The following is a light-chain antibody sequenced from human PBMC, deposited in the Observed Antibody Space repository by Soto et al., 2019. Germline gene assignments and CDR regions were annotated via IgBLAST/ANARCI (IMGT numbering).Light chain of an antibody. CDR3: QQYGSSPGT. Sequence: DIVMTQSSGPLSLAPGERATLSGRASQSVSSNLAWYQQKPGQAPRLLIYAASRRATGIPDRFSGSGSGTDFTLTISRLEPEDFAVYYCQQYGSSPGTFGQGTKVE. CDR1: QSVSSN. CDR2: AAS. V-gene: IGKV3-20*01. J-gene: IGKJ1*01.